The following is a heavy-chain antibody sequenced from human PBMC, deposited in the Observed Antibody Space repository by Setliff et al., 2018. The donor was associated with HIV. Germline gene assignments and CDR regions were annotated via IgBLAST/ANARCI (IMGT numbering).Heavy chain of an antibody. V-gene: IGHV3-23*01. J-gene: IGHJ4*02. D-gene: IGHD5-12*01. Sequence: LRLSCAASGFTFSGYAMSWVRQAPGKGPEWVSAISDSGVGTYYGDSVKGRFTISRDNSKNTLYLQMNSLRAEDTAVYYCARDPPSWRWLFDYWGQGALVTVSS. CDR1: GFTFSGYA. CDR2: ISDSGVGT. CDR3: ARDPPSWRWLFDY.